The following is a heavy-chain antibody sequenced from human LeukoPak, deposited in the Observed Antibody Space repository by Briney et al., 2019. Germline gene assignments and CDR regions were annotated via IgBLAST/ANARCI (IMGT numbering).Heavy chain of an antibody. CDR1: GFTFRSYA. Sequence: GGSLRLSCAASGFTFRSYAMTWVRQAPGKGLEWVAVISYDGSNKYYADSVKGRFTISRDNPKNTLYLQMNSLRAEDTAVYYCAKASLAGSGTYFDYWGQGTLVTVSS. CDR2: ISYDGSNK. CDR3: AKASLAGSGTYFDY. J-gene: IGHJ4*02. V-gene: IGHV3-30*18. D-gene: IGHD3-10*01.